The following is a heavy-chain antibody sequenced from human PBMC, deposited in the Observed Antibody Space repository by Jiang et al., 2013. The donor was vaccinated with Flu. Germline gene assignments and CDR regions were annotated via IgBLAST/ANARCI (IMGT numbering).Heavy chain of an antibody. CDR3: ARWPYYDILTGYYNAGYDY. CDR2: ISAYNGNT. J-gene: IGHJ4*02. Sequence: KVSCKASGYTFTSYGISWVRQAPGQGLEWMGWISAYNGNTNYAQKLQGRVTMTTDTSTSTAYMELRSLRSDDTAVYYCARWPYYDILTGYYNAGYDYWGQGTLVTVSS. V-gene: IGHV1-18*01. CDR1: GYTFTSYG. D-gene: IGHD3-9*01.